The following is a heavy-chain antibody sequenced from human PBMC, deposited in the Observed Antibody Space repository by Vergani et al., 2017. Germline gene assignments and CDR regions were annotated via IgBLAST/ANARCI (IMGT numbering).Heavy chain of an antibody. J-gene: IGHJ2*01. CDR3: ARDRAGAARYWYFDL. CDR2: ISSSSSTI. V-gene: IGHV3-48*01. Sequence: EVQLVESVGGLVQPGGSLRLSCAASGFTFSSYSMNWVRQAPGKGLEWVSYISSSSSTIYYADSVKGRFTISRDNAKNSLYLQMNSLRAEDTAVYYCARDRAGAARYWYFDLWGRGTLVTVSS. D-gene: IGHD6-6*01. CDR1: GFTFSSYS.